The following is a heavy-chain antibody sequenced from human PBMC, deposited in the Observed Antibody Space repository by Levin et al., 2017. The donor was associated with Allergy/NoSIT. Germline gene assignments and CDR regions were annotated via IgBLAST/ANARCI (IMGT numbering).Heavy chain of an antibody. J-gene: IGHJ6*03. V-gene: IGHV4-59*01. CDR2: IYYTGST. Sequence: GSLRLSCTVSGDSMSSYYWSWIRQPPGKGLEWIGYIYYTGSTNYNPSLKSRVTISVDTSKNQFSLRLSSVTAADTAVYYCARTLAEGREPYYYYYYMDVWGKGTTVTVSS. CDR1: GDSMSSYY. CDR3: ARTLAEGREPYYYYYYMDV. D-gene: IGHD1-14*01.